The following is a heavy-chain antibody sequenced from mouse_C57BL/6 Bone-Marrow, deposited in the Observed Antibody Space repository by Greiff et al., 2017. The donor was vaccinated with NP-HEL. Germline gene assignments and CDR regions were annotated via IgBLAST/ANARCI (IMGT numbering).Heavy chain of an antibody. V-gene: IGHV1-15*01. CDR1: GYTFTDYE. CDR2: IDPETGGT. D-gene: IGHD2-1*01. CDR3: TRYLIYYGNYWYFDV. J-gene: IGHJ1*03. Sequence: QVQLQQSGAELVRPGASVTLSCKASGYTFTDYEMHWVKQTPVHGLEWIGAIDPETGGTAYNQKFKGKAILTADKSSSTAYMELRRLTSEDSAVYYCTRYLIYYGNYWYFDVWGTGTTVTVSS.